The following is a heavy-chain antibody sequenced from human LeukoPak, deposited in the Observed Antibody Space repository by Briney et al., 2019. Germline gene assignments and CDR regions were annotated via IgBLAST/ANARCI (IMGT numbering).Heavy chain of an antibody. CDR2: INHSGST. CDR1: GGSFSGYY. CDR3: ARVRRYCSGGSCQIHAFDI. J-gene: IGHJ3*02. D-gene: IGHD2-15*01. V-gene: IGHV4-34*01. Sequence: PSETLSLTCAVYGGSFSGYYWSWIRQPPGKGLEWIGEINHSGSTNYNPSLKSRITISVDTSKNQFSLKLSSVTAADTAVYYCARVRRYCSGGSCQIHAFDIWGQGTMVTVSS.